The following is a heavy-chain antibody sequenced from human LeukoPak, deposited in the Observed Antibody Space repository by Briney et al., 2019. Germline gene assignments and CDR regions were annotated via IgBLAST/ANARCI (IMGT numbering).Heavy chain of an antibody. CDR2: IRYDGSNK. CDR3: ARNGPDYGDYGDPYYYYGMDV. CDR1: GFTFSSYG. V-gene: IGHV3-30*02. Sequence: GGPLRLSCTASGFTFSSYGMHWVRQAPGKGLEWVAFIRYDGSNKYYADSVKGRFTISRDNSKNTLYLQMNSLRAEDTAVYYCARNGPDYGDYGDPYYYYGMDVWGQGTTVTVSS. D-gene: IGHD4-17*01. J-gene: IGHJ6*02.